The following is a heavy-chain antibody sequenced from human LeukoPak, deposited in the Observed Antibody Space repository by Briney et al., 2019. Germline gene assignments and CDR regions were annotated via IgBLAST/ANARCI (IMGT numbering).Heavy chain of an antibody. CDR3: AKDWASDYYGSGSYYGDAFDI. CDR1: GFTFSDYA. Sequence: PGGSLRLSCVASGFTFSDYAMSWVRQAPGKGLEWVSAISGSGGSTYYADSVKGRFTISRDNSKNTLYLQMNSLRAEDTAVYYCAKDWASDYYGSGSYYGDAFDIWGQGTMVTVSS. D-gene: IGHD3-10*01. CDR2: ISGSGGST. V-gene: IGHV3-23*01. J-gene: IGHJ3*02.